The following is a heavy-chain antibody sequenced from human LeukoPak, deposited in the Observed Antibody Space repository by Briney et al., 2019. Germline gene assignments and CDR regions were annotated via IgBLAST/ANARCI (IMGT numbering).Heavy chain of an antibody. J-gene: IGHJ5*02. CDR3: ARDMTPERYFDWLPLKNNWFDP. Sequence: GGSLRLSCAASGFTFSSYAMHWVRQAPGKGLEYVSAISGNGGSTYYANSVKGRFTISRDNSKNTLYLQMGSLRAEDMAVCYCARDMTPERYFDWLPLKNNWFDPWGQGTLVTVSS. CDR1: GFTFSSYA. V-gene: IGHV3-64*01. D-gene: IGHD3-9*01. CDR2: ISGNGGST.